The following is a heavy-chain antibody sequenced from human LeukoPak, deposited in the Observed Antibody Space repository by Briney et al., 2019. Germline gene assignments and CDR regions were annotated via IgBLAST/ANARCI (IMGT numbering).Heavy chain of an antibody. CDR2: ISSDGTQK. CDR1: GFTFNNYG. J-gene: IGHJ6*02. D-gene: IGHD5-24*01. CDR3: AKSLGGYNTGDYYYCGMDV. Sequence: PGGSLRLSCAASGFTFNNYGMHWVRQAPGKGLEWVAVISSDGTQKYYADSVKGRVTISRDDFKKTVYLQMNSLRGEDTAVYYCAKSLGGYNTGDYYYCGMDVWGQGTTVSVSS. V-gene: IGHV3-30*18.